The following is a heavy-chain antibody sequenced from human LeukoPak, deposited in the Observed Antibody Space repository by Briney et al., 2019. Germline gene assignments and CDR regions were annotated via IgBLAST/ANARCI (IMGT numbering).Heavy chain of an antibody. CDR2: ISAYNGNT. CDR3: ACHPLAYCGGDCYSLLLDY. Sequence: ASVKVSCKASGYTFTSYGISWVRQAPGQGLEWMGWISAYNGNTNYAQKLQGRVTMTTDTSTSTAYMELRSLRSDDTAVYYCACHPLAYCGGDCYSLLLDYWGQGTLVTVSS. J-gene: IGHJ4*02. CDR1: GYTFTSYG. D-gene: IGHD2-21*02. V-gene: IGHV1-18*01.